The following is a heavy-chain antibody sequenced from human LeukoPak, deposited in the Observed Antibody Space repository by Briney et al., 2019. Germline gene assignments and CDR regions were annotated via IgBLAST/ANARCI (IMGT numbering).Heavy chain of an antibody. CDR3: VRSHPSDTSGWSIPYFDN. CDR2: ISKVGSKT. CDR1: GFTSSSFS. J-gene: IGHJ4*02. V-gene: IGHV3-30*04. Sequence: GGSLRLSCAPSGFTSSSFSIHWVRHPPDKGLEWVALISKVGSKTYHTNSVEGRSTLPTDNPKNTPYLQISSLRAEDTPVYYCVRSHPSDTSGWSIPYFDNWGKGTLVTVS. D-gene: IGHD3-22*01.